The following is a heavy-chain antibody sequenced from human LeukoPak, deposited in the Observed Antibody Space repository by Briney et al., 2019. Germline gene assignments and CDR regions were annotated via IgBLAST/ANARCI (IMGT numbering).Heavy chain of an antibody. CDR3: ARGRSNYYGMDV. V-gene: IGHV4-61*01. J-gene: IGHJ6*02. CDR2: IYYSGST. Sequence: SETLSLTCAASGGPVSSGSYYWSWIRQPPGKGLEWIGYIYYSGSTNYNPSLKSRVTISVDTSKNQFSLKVSSVTAADTAVYYCARGRSNYYGMDVWGQGTTVTVSS. D-gene: IGHD1-26*01. CDR1: GGPVSSGSYY.